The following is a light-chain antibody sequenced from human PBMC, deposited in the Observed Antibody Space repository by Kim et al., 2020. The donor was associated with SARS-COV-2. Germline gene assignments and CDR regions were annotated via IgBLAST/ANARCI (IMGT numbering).Light chain of an antibody. CDR1: SRDVGSYTL. CDR3: CSYASSNTVV. Sequence: GQSITMSCTGTSRDVGSYTLVSWYQQHPGKAPKLMIYEVSKRPSGVSDRFSGSKSGNTASLTISGLQAEDEADYHCCSYASSNTVVFGGGTQLTVL. V-gene: IGLV2-23*02. CDR2: EVS. J-gene: IGLJ3*02.